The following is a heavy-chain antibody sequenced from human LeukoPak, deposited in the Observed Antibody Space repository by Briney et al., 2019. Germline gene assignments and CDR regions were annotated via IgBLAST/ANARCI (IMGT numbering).Heavy chain of an antibody. D-gene: IGHD6-13*01. CDR1: GYIFTNSW. J-gene: IGHJ5*02. V-gene: IGHV5-51*01. Sequence: GESLKISCKGSGYIFTNSWIAWVRQMPEKGLECMGIIYPGDSDTRYSPSFQGQVTISADKSISTAYLQWSSLKASDTAMYYCARGGGGQQLVHRLWFDPWGQGTLVTVSS. CDR2: IYPGDSDT. CDR3: ARGGGGQQLVHRLWFDP.